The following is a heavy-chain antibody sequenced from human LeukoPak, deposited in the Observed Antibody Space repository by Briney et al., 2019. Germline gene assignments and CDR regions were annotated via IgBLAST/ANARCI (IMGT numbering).Heavy chain of an antibody. J-gene: IGHJ4*02. CDR3: ARDSGWFRFDY. V-gene: IGHV3-7*03. Sequence: GGSLRLSCAASGFTFSGFSMSWVRQSPTKGLEWVANIKQDGSERYYVDSVKGRFTISRDNAKNSLYLQMNSLRAEDTAMYYCARDSGWFRFDYWGQGTLVTVSS. CDR1: GFTFSGFS. D-gene: IGHD6-13*01. CDR2: IKQDGSER.